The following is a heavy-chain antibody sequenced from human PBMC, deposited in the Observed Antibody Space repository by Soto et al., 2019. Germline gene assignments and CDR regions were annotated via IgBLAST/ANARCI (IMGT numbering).Heavy chain of an antibody. CDR3: ARDEVSFAAADRGGMDV. CDR1: GFTFSSYG. CDR2: IWYDGSNK. V-gene: IGHV3-33*01. J-gene: IGHJ6*02. D-gene: IGHD6-13*01. Sequence: QVQLVESGGGVVQPGRSLRLSCAASGFTFSSYGMHWVRQAPGKGLEWVAVIWYDGSNKYYADSVKGRFTISRDNSKNTLYLQTNSLRAEDTAVYYCARDEVSFAAADRGGMDVWGQGTTVTVSS.